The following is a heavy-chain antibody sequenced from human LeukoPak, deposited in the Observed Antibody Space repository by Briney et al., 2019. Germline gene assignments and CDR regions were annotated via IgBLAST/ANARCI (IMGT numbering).Heavy chain of an antibody. J-gene: IGHJ4*02. CDR3: SRGGSVTYVGGDY. V-gene: IGHV4-59*11. CDR2: MYYTGTT. D-gene: IGHD4-17*01. Sequence: PSETLSLTCTVSGDSMNSHYWSWIRQPPGKGLEWIGYMYYTGTTNYNPSLKSRVTISIDASKNQFSLKLSSVTAADTAVDYCSRGGSVTYVGGDYWGQGTLVTVSS. CDR1: GDSMNSHY.